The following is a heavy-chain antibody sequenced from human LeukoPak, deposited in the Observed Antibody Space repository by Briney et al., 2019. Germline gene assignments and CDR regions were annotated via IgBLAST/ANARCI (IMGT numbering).Heavy chain of an antibody. D-gene: IGHD3-10*02. CDR2: IWCDGNNK. J-gene: IGHJ6*04. CDR1: GFSFSAYG. Sequence: PGRSLRLSCAASGFSFSAYGMHWVRQAPGKGLEWVAVIWCDGNNKYYADSVKGRFTISRDNSKNTLYLQMNSLRAEDTAVYYCARCSGSEDYYSDGMDVWGKGTTVTVS. V-gene: IGHV3-33*01. CDR3: ARCSGSEDYYSDGMDV.